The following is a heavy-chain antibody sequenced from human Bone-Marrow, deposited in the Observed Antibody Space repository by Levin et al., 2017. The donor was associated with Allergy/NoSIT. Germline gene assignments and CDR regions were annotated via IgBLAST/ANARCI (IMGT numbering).Heavy chain of an antibody. CDR3: ARDFLVGTTTLDY. Sequence: GGSLRLSCAHSGFFFGSFWMSWFRQAPGKGLEWVANINKDGSEQRYVDSVKGRFTISRDNAKNSLYLQMDSLRAEDTAVYFCARDFLVGTTTLDYWGQGTLVTVSS. V-gene: IGHV3-7*01. J-gene: IGHJ4*02. CDR1: GFFFGSFW. D-gene: IGHD1-26*01. CDR2: INKDGSEQ.